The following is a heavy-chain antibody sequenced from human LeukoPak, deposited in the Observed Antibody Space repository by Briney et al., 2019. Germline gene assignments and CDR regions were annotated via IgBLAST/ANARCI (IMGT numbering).Heavy chain of an antibody. V-gene: IGHV3-23*01. CDR3: AKRGNSWDLFDY. J-gene: IGHJ4*02. CDR2: IGGSVGSM. CDR1: GFTFSSYV. Sequence: QTGGSLRLSCAASGFTFSSYVMSWVRQAPGKGLEWVSNIGGSVGSMFYAASVEGRFAISRDNSKKTLFLQMNNLRVEDTAVYYCAKRGNSWDLFDYWAREPWSPSPQ. D-gene: IGHD6-13*01.